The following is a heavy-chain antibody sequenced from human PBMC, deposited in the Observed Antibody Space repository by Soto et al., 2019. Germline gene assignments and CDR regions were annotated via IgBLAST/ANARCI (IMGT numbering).Heavy chain of an antibody. J-gene: IGHJ4*02. CDR3: ARDRAPSGYDYVY. V-gene: IGHV3-33*01. CDR2: IWYDGSNK. Sequence: GGSLRLSCAASGFTFSSYGMHWVRQAPGKGLEWVAVIWYDGSNKYYADSVKGRFTISRDNSKNTLYLQMNSLRAEDTAVYYCARDRAPSGYDYVYWGQGTLVTVSS. CDR1: GFTFSSYG. D-gene: IGHD5-12*01.